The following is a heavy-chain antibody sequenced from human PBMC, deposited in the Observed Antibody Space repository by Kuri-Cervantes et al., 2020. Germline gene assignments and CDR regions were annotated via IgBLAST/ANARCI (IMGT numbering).Heavy chain of an antibody. V-gene: IGHV3-9*01. CDR2: ISWNSGSI. CDR1: GFTFSSYA. CDR3: AKDIQWELLNYFDY. J-gene: IGHJ4*02. Sequence: LSLTCAASGFTFSSYAMHWVRQAPGKGLEWVSGISWNSGSIGYADSVKGRFTISRDNAKNSLYLQMNSLRAEDTALYYCAKDIQWELLNYFDYWGQGTLVTVSS. D-gene: IGHD1-26*01.